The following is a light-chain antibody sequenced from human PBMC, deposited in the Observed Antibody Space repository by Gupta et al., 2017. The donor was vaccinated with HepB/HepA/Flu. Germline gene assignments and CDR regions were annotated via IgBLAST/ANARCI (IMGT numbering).Light chain of an antibody. CDR2: GAF. J-gene: IGKJ4*01. CDR1: QSVSNNN. CDR3: QQDAISPVT. Sequence: EIVLTQSPGTLSLSPGERATLSCRASQSVSNNNLAWYQQKFGQAPRLLIYGAFTRATGIPDRFSGSGSGTDFSLTISRLEAEDFAVYYCQQDAISPVTFGGRTNVEIK. V-gene: IGKV3-20*01.